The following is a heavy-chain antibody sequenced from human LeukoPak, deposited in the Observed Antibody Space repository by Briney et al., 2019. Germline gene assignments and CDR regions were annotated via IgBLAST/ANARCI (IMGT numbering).Heavy chain of an antibody. CDR3: ARTTEAHSWRTRYYDYYMDV. CDR2: IYYSGSP. CDR1: GGSISSYY. J-gene: IGHJ6*03. D-gene: IGHD6-13*01. Sequence: SETLSLTCTVSGGSISSYYWSWIRQPPGKGLEWIGYIYYSGSPNYNPSLKSRVTISVDTSKNQFSLKLSSVTAADTAVYYCARTTEAHSWRTRYYDYYMDVWGKGTTVTVSS. V-gene: IGHV4-59*01.